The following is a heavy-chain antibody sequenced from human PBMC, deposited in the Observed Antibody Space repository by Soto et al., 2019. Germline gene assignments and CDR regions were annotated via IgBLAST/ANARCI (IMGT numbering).Heavy chain of an antibody. CDR3: SRNSYSSSSRWWFDH. CDR1: GGTFTSYA. D-gene: IGHD6-6*01. CDR2: IIPIFGTA. J-gene: IGHJ5*02. Sequence: QVQLVQSGAEVKKPGSSVKVSCKASGGTFTSYAISWVRQAPGQGLEWMGGIIPIFGTANYAQKFQGRVTITSDEFTGTGYMELSSLRSEYTAVYYCSRNSYSSSSRWWFDHWGTGTLVTVSS. V-gene: IGHV1-69*01.